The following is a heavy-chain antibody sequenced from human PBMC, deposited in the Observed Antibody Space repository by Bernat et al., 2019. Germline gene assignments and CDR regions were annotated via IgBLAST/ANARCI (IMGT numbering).Heavy chain of an antibody. Sequence: QVQLQESGPGLVKPSETLSLTCTVSGGSISSYYWSWIRQPPGKGLEWIGYIYYSGSTNYTPSLKSRVTISVDTSKNQFSLKLSSVTAADTAVYYCARHEGYDFWGGYPDWYFDLWGRGTLVTVSS. CDR1: GGSISSYY. CDR3: ARHEGYDFWGGYPDWYFDL. CDR2: IYYSGST. D-gene: IGHD3-3*01. J-gene: IGHJ2*01. V-gene: IGHV4-59*08.